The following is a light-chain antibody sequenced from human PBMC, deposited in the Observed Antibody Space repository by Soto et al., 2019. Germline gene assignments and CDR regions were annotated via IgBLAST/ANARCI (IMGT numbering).Light chain of an antibody. CDR1: QSVSGY. V-gene: IGKV3-11*01. CDR3: QQRRDWPLT. J-gene: IGKJ1*01. CDR2: GAS. Sequence: EIVLTQSPATLSLSPGERATLSCRASQSVSGYLAWYQQKPGQAPRLLIYGASNRATGIPARFSGSGSGTDFTLTISGLEPEDFAVYYCQQRRDWPLTFGQGTKVEIK.